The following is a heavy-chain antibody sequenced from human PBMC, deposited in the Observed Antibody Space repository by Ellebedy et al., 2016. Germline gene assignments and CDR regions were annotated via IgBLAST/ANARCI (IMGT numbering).Heavy chain of an antibody. CDR1: GGSISSGGYS. D-gene: IGHD6-19*01. Sequence: SETLSLXXAVSGGSISSGGYSWSWIRQPPGKGLEWIGYIYHSGSTYYNPSLKSRVTISVDTSKNQFSLKLSSVTAADTAVYYCARDRSGVSLQWLVPGDYYYYYGMDVWGQGTTVTVSS. CDR3: ARDRSGVSLQWLVPGDYYYYYGMDV. CDR2: IYHSGST. J-gene: IGHJ6*02. V-gene: IGHV4-30-2*01.